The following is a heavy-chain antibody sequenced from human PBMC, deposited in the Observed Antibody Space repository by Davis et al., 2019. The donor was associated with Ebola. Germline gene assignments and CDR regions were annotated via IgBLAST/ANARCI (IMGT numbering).Heavy chain of an antibody. J-gene: IGHJ6*02. CDR2: ISYDGSNK. Sequence: PGGSLRLSCAASGFTFSSYGMHWVRQAPGKGLEWVAVISYDGSNKYYADSVKGRFTISRDNSKNTLYLQMNSLRAEDTAVYYCARALDSRKNYYYYGMDVWGQGTTVTVSS. CDR3: ARALDSRKNYYYYGMDV. D-gene: IGHD1-1*01. CDR1: GFTFSSYG. V-gene: IGHV3-30*03.